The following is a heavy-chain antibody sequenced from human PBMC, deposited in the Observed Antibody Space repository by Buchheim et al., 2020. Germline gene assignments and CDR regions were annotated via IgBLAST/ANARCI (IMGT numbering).Heavy chain of an antibody. CDR2: IWYDGSNK. J-gene: IGHJ4*02. V-gene: IGHV3-33*01. Sequence: QVQLVESGGGVVQPGRSLRLSCAASGLTFSSYGMHWVRQAPGKGLEWVAVIWYDGSNKYYADSVKGRFTISRDNSKNTLYLQMNSLRAEDTAVYYCARDLVIDDTPTGDYWGQGTL. CDR1: GLTFSSYG. CDR3: ARDLVIDDTPTGDY. D-gene: IGHD2-21*01.